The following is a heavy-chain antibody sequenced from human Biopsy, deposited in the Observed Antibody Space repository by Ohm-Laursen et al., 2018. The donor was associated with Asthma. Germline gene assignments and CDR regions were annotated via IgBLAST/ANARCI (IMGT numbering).Heavy chain of an antibody. D-gene: IGHD3-22*01. CDR3: VKDTDEIRGYYTFEV. Sequence: SLRLSCTASGFSFRTCGMHWVRQAPGKGPEWVAIISFDGSAKYYGDPVKGRFTISRDNSKNTVDLQMRSLRAEDTAIYYCVKDTDEIRGYYTFEVWGQGTMVTVSS. J-gene: IGHJ3*01. CDR1: GFSFRTCG. V-gene: IGHV3-30*18. CDR2: ISFDGSAK.